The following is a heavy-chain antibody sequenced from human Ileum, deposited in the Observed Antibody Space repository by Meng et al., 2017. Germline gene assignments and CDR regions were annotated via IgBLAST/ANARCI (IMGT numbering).Heavy chain of an antibody. V-gene: IGHV6-1*01. Sequence: QSHSLTGAISGDSVSSSSAAWNWIRQSPSRGLEWLGRTYYRSKWKSDYAVSVQSRITINPDTSTNQFSLQLTSVTPGDTAVYYCATWRYDYWGQGTLVTVSS. CDR3: ATWRYDY. CDR2: TYYRSKWKS. J-gene: IGHJ4*02. CDR1: GDSVSSSSAA.